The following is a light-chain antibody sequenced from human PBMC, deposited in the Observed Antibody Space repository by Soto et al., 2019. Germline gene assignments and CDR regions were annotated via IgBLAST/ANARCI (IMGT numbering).Light chain of an antibody. J-gene: IGLJ2*01. Sequence: QPVLTQPPSASGTPGQTIAISCSGGSSNIGSHTVNWYQQLPGTAPRLLIYSNTQRPSGVPDRFSGSQSGTSASLAISGLQSEYEGDYYCAAWDDSLNGVVFGGGTKVTVL. CDR1: SSNIGSHT. V-gene: IGLV1-44*01. CDR2: SNT. CDR3: AAWDDSLNGVV.